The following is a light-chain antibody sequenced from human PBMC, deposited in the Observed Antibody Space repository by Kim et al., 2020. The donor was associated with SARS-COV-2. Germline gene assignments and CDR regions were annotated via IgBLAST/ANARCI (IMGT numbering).Light chain of an antibody. V-gene: IGKV1-17*03. CDR3: LQHKKYPLT. J-gene: IGKJ4*01. Sequence: DIHMTQFPSAVSASVGDTVTITCRASQGISNRLIWFQQKPGQVPRRLIYAVSTLQSGVPSRFSGSGSGTDFTLTISSLQPEDFATYYCLQHKKYPLTFGGGAKVYIK. CDR1: QGISNR. CDR2: AVS.